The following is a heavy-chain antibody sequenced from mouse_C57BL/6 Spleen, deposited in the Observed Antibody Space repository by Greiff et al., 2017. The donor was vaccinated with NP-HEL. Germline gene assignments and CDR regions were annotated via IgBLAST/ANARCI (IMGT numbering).Heavy chain of an antibody. CDR2: INYDGSST. V-gene: IGHV5-16*01. CDR3: ARAQIYYGYLDY. D-gene: IGHD2-1*01. Sequence: EVKLQESEGGLVQPGSSMKLSCTASGFTFSDYYMAWVRQVPEKGLEWVANINYDGSSTYYLDSLKSRFIISRDNAKNILYLQMSSLKSEDTATYYCARAQIYYGYLDYWGQGTTLTVSS. J-gene: IGHJ2*01. CDR1: GFTFSDYY.